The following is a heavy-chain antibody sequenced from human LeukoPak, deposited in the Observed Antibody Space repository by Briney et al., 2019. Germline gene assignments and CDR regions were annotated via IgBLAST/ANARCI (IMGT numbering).Heavy chain of an antibody. D-gene: IGHD3-9*01. CDR3: AKGILRYFDWFPGY. J-gene: IGHJ4*02. Sequence: PGGSLRLSCAASGFTFSSYAMSWVRQAPGKGLKWVSAISGSGGSTYYADSVKGRFTISRDNSKNTLYLQMNSLRAEDTAVYYCAKGILRYFDWFPGYWGQGTLVIVSS. CDR1: GFTFSSYA. V-gene: IGHV3-23*01. CDR2: ISGSGGST.